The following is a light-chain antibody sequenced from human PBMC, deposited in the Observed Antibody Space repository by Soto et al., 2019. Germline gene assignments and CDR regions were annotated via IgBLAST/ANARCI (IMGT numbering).Light chain of an antibody. Sequence: DIQMTQSPSSLSASVVDRVTITFRASQIISSYLNWYQQKPGKAPKLLIYAASSLQSGVPSRFSGSGSGTDFTLTISSLQPEDFATYYCQQSYSTPRTFGQGTKVDIK. CDR1: QIISSY. J-gene: IGKJ1*01. CDR2: AAS. V-gene: IGKV1-39*01. CDR3: QQSYSTPRT.